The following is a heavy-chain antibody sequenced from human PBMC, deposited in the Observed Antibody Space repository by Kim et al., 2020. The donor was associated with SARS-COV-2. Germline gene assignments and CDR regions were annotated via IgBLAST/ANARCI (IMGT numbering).Heavy chain of an antibody. Sequence: ASVKVSCKASGYTFTSYWMHWVRQAPGQGLEWMGMINPSGAGPRYAQNFQGRVTTTSDTSTSTGYMELSSLRSEDTAVYYCARAWDQNFDYWGQGTPVTVSS. D-gene: IGHD1-26*01. CDR3: ARAWDQNFDY. CDR1: GYTFTSYW. J-gene: IGHJ4*02. CDR2: INPSGAGP. V-gene: IGHV1-46*01.